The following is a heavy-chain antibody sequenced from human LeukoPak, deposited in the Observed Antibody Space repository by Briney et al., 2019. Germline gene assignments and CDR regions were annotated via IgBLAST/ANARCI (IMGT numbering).Heavy chain of an antibody. CDR3: ARAASYYYGSGSYYKDYYYYYMDV. J-gene: IGHJ6*03. CDR2: IYTSGST. CDR1: GGSISSGSYS. Sequence: SQTLSLTCTVSGGSISSGSYSWSWIRQPAGKGLVWIGRIYTSGSTNYNPSITSRVTVSVDTSKNQFSLKLSSVTASDTAVYYCARAASYYYGSGSYYKDYYYYYMDVWGKGTTVTVSS. V-gene: IGHV4-61*02. D-gene: IGHD3-10*01.